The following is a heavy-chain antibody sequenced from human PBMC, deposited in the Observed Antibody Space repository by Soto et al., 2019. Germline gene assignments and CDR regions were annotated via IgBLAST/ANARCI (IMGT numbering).Heavy chain of an antibody. V-gene: IGHV3-48*01. Sequence: GESLKISCAASGFTFSSYSMNWVRQAPGQVLEWVSYISSSSSTIYYADSVKGRFTISRDNSKNTLYLQMNSLRAEDTAVYYCAKDLRKRGYCSGGSCYSHYYYGMDVWGQGTTVT. CDR1: GFTFSSYS. CDR2: ISSSSSTI. D-gene: IGHD2-15*01. CDR3: AKDLRKRGYCSGGSCYSHYYYGMDV. J-gene: IGHJ6*02.